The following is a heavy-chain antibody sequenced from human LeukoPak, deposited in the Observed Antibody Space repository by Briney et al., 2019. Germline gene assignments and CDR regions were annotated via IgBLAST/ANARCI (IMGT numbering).Heavy chain of an antibody. CDR2: INAGNGNT. Sequence: ASVKVSCKASGYTFTSYAMHWVRQAPGQRLEWMGWINAGNGNTKYSQKFQGRVTITRDTSASTAYMELSSLRSEDTAVYYCARDNLYRYSYGCDGGSDYWGQGTLVTVSS. J-gene: IGHJ4*02. D-gene: IGHD5-18*01. CDR3: ARDNLYRYSYGCDGGSDY. CDR1: GYTFTSYA. V-gene: IGHV1-3*01.